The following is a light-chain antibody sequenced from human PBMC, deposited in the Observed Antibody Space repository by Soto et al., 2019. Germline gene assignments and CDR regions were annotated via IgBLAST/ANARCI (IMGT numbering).Light chain of an antibody. CDR1: LGSRND. V-gene: IGKV1-17*01. CDR3: LQHNSDPWT. J-gene: IGKJ1*01. CDR2: AAS. Sequence: DIQMTQSPSSLSASVGDRVTITCRASLGSRNDLGWYQQHPGKPPKRLIYAASSLQSGVPPRFSGSGSGTEFTLTISSLQPEDFAAYYCLQHNSDPWTFGQGTKVEIQ.